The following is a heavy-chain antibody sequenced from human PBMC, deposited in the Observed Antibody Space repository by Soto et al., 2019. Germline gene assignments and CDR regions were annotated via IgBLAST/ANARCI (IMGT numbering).Heavy chain of an antibody. Sequence: SETLSLTCTVSGGSISGYYWSWIRQPPGKGLEWIGYIYYTESTNYNPSLKSRVTISVDTTKYHFSLKLSSETAADTAIYYCARSIPSGIYSSGWYAPFDIWGQGTMVTVSS. V-gene: IGHV4-59*01. J-gene: IGHJ3*02. CDR3: ARSIPSGIYSSGWYAPFDI. D-gene: IGHD6-19*01. CDR2: IYYTEST. CDR1: GGSISGYY.